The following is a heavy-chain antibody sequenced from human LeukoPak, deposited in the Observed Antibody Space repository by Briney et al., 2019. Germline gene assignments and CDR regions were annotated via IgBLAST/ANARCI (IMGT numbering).Heavy chain of an antibody. V-gene: IGHV3-7*04. CDR3: VGGVGWLSDY. CDR2: IEKDGSEK. Sequence: GGSLRLSCAASGFSLSSYWMNWVRQAPGKGPEWVANIEKDGSEKNYVDSVKGRFTISRDNAKNLVYLQMNSLRAEDTAVYYCVGGVGWLSDYWGQGTLVTVSS. J-gene: IGHJ4*02. D-gene: IGHD6-19*01. CDR1: GFSLSSYW.